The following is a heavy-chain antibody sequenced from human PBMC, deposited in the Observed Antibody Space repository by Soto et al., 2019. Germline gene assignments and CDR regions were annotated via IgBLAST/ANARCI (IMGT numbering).Heavy chain of an antibody. D-gene: IGHD5-18*01. CDR1: GYSVTSYW. Sequence: GESRKISCKGSGYSVTSYWISWVRQMPGKGLEWMGRIDPSDSYTNYSPSFQGHVTISADKSISTAYLQWSSLKASDTAMYYCARRGLMAGYSYEFDYWGQGTLVTVSS. CDR2: IDPSDSYT. J-gene: IGHJ4*02. V-gene: IGHV5-10-1*01. CDR3: ARRGLMAGYSYEFDY.